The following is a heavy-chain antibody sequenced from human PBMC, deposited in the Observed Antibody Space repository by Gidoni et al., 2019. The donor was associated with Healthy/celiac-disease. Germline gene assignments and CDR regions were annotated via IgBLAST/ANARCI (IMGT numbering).Heavy chain of an antibody. CDR1: GFTFSSYS. CDR3: AREAVDTAMAHLGASFDY. D-gene: IGHD5-18*01. V-gene: IGHV3-48*02. CDR2: ISSSSSTI. J-gene: IGHJ4*02. Sequence: EVQLVESGGGLVQPGGSLRLSCAASGFTFSSYSMNWVRQAPGKGLEWVSYISSSSSTIYYADSVKGRFTISRDNAKNSLYLQMNSLRDEDTAVYYCAREAVDTAMAHLGASFDYWGQGTLVTVSS.